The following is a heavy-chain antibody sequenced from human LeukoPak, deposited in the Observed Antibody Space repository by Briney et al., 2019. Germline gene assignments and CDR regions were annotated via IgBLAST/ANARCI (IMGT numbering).Heavy chain of an antibody. Sequence: SVKVSCKAFGGTFSSHSISWVRQAPGQGLEWMGGITPIFGTSNYAQKFQGRVTISADESTSTAYMELSSLRSEDTAVYYCMRGRDAYKSNTFDIWGQGTMVTVSS. V-gene: IGHV1-69*13. CDR3: MRGRDAYKSNTFDI. CDR1: GGTFSSHS. J-gene: IGHJ3*02. D-gene: IGHD5-24*01. CDR2: ITPIFGTS.